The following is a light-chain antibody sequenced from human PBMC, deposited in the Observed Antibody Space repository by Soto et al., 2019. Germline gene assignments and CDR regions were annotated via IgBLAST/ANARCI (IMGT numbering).Light chain of an antibody. J-gene: IGKJ1*01. CDR1: HNVNTN. V-gene: IGKV3-15*01. CDR2: DAS. CDR3: PQSNSGPWP. Sequence: EKVMKQAVAALSVNLGDRARLSRRASHNVNTNVAWYQQRPGQPPRLLIYDASTRASDVPGRFSGSGSGREFTLTISSLQSEDFAIYSCPQSNSGPWPSAHGTKVDI.